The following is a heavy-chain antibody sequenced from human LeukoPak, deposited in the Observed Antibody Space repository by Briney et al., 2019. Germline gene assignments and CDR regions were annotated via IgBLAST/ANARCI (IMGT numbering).Heavy chain of an antibody. CDR3: AYDSSGYDYYFDY. D-gene: IGHD3-22*01. V-gene: IGHV1-2*02. CDR2: INTNSGGT. Sequence: ASVKVSCTASGYTFTVYYMHWVRPAPGQGLGRMGWINTNSGGTNYAQKFQGRVTITRDTSISTAYMELSRLRSDDTAVYYCAYDSSGYDYYFDYWGQGTLVTVSS. J-gene: IGHJ4*02. CDR1: GYTFTVYY.